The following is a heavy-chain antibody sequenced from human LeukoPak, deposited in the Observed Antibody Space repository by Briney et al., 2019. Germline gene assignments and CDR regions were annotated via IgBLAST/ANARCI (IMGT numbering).Heavy chain of an antibody. Sequence: SETLSLTCSVSGGSISSTGYYWSWIRQPAGKGLEWIGRIYSSGSTDYNPSLQSRVTISVDTSKNQFSLSLRSVAAADTAVYYCARGYTVTTNWGQGTLVTVSS. CDR1: GGSISSTGYY. J-gene: IGHJ4*02. CDR3: ARGYTVTTN. CDR2: IYSSGST. V-gene: IGHV4-61*02. D-gene: IGHD4-17*01.